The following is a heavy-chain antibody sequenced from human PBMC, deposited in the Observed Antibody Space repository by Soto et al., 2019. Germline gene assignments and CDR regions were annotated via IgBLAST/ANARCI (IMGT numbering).Heavy chain of an antibody. CDR1: GFTFSNYG. CDR2: ISYDGIKK. CDR3: AKDRYGGNPDYYYGMDV. Sequence: QVQLVESGGGVVQPGRSLRLSCTASGFTFSNYGMHWVRQAPGKGLEWVAVISYDGIKKNYADSVKGRFTISRDNSKHTLYLQMNSLRAEDTAVYYCAKDRYGGNPDYYYGMDVWGQGTPVTVSS. V-gene: IGHV3-30*18. J-gene: IGHJ6*02. D-gene: IGHD2-15*01.